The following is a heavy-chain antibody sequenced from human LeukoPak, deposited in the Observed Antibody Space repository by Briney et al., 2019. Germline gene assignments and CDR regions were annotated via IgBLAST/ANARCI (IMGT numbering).Heavy chain of an antibody. CDR3: ARHYYDNTGYYYFDY. Sequence: SETLSLTCNVSGGAFTSSTYYWARIRQPPGKELEWIGSMYYSGSTYSNPALKRRVTISVDTSKNQFSLKLTSVTAGDTGTYYCARHYYDNTGYYYFDYWGQGTLVTVSS. V-gene: IGHV4-39*01. CDR1: GGAFTSSTYY. CDR2: MYYSGST. J-gene: IGHJ4*02. D-gene: IGHD3-22*01.